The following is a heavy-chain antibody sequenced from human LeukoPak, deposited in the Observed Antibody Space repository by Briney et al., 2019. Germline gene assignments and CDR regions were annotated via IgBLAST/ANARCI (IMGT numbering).Heavy chain of an antibody. CDR1: GYTFTIYG. Sequence: ASVKVSCKASGYTFTIYGISWVRQAPGQGLEWMGWISGYSGNTNYAQKFQGRVTMTTDTPTSTAYMELRSLRSDDTAVYYCARAGYYDSRGYADFWGQGTQVTVSS. D-gene: IGHD3-22*01. CDR3: ARAGYYDSRGYADF. CDR2: ISGYSGNT. J-gene: IGHJ4*02. V-gene: IGHV1-18*01.